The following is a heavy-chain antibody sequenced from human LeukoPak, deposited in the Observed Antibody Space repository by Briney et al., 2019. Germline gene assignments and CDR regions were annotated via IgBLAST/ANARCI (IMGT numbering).Heavy chain of an antibody. D-gene: IGHD3-16*02. V-gene: IGHV1-69*13. CDR1: GGTFSSYA. CDR3: ARGYVWGSYRYVPLYFDY. Sequence: SVTVSCKASGGTFSSYAISWVRQAPGQGLEWMGGIIPIFGTANYAQKFQGRVTITADESTSTAYMELSSLRSEDTAVYYCARGYVWGSYRYVPLYFDYWGQGTLVTVSS. J-gene: IGHJ4*02. CDR2: IIPIFGTA.